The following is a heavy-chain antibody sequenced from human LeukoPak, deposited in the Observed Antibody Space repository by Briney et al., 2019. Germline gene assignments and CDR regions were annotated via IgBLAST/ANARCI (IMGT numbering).Heavy chain of an antibody. Sequence: GGSLRLSCAACGFTFSSYGMHWVRQAPGKGLEWVAFIRYDGSNKYYADSVKGRFTISRDNSKNTLYLQMNSLRAEDTAVYYCAKDLHYDSSGYLDYWGQGTLVTVSS. V-gene: IGHV3-30*02. CDR3: AKDLHYDSSGYLDY. CDR1: GFTFSSYG. J-gene: IGHJ4*02. D-gene: IGHD3-22*01. CDR2: IRYDGSNK.